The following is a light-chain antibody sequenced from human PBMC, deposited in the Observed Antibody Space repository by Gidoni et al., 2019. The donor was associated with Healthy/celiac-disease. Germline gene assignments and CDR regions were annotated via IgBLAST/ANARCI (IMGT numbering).Light chain of an antibody. CDR3: MQRIDFPCT. CDR1: QSILDSDDGNTY. Sequence: DIVMTQTPLSLPVTPGEPASISCRSSQSILDSDDGNTYFDWYLQKPGQSPQLLIYSLSYRAYGVPDRFMVSGSGTDFTLKISRVEAEEVGVYYCMQRIDFPCTFGQGTKLEIK. CDR2: SLS. J-gene: IGKJ2*01. V-gene: IGKV2-40*01.